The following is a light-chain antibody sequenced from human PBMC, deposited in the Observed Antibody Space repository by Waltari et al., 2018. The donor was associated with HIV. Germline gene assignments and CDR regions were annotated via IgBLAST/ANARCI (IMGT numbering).Light chain of an antibody. Sequence: SSALRQQPSVSVSPGQTAKIPCSGETLAGHFAYWYQQKPGQAPILLIYKYIERPAGIPERFSGSRSGTTVTLTITGAQAEDEADYYCQSSDRSGLVFGGGTKLTVL. CDR1: TLAGHF. J-gene: IGLJ3*02. CDR2: KYI. CDR3: QSSDRSGLV. V-gene: IGLV3-25*03.